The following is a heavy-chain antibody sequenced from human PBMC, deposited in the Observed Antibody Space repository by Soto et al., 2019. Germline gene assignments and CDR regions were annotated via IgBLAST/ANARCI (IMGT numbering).Heavy chain of an antibody. CDR2: ISAYNGNT. Sequence: ASVKVSCKASGYTFTSYGISWVRQAPGQGLEWMGWISAYNGNTNYAQKLQGRVTMTTDTSTSTAYMELRSLRSDDTAVYYCARDGSGYYYDSSGYYEVYYYGMDVWGQGNNVSV. CDR1: GYTFTSYG. D-gene: IGHD3-22*01. J-gene: IGHJ6*02. CDR3: ARDGSGYYYDSSGYYEVYYYGMDV. V-gene: IGHV1-18*01.